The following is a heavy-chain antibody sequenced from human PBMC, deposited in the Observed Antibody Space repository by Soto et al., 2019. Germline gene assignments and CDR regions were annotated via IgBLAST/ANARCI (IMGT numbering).Heavy chain of an antibody. Sequence: GGSLRLSCAASGFTFSSYGMHWVRQAPGKGLEWVAVISYDGSNKYYADSVKGRFTISRDNSKNTLYLQMNSLRAEDTAVYYCAWSYAMRGYFDYWGQGTLVTVSS. CDR1: GFTFSSYG. CDR2: ISYDGSNK. V-gene: IGHV3-30*03. D-gene: IGHD1-26*01. J-gene: IGHJ4*02. CDR3: AWSYAMRGYFDY.